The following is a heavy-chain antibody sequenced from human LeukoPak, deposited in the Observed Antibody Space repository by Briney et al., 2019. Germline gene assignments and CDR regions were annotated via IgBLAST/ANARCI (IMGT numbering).Heavy chain of an antibody. CDR3: AKDDAWLRFGE. CDR1: GFTFRSYV. D-gene: IGHD3-10*01. Sequence: GGSLRLSCAASGFTFRSYVMHWVRQAPGKGLEWVAFIRYDGSDKYYADSVKGRFTISRDNSKNTLYLEVISLTAEDTAVYYCAKDDAWLRFGEWSQGTLVTVSS. V-gene: IGHV3-30*02. CDR2: IRYDGSDK. J-gene: IGHJ4*02.